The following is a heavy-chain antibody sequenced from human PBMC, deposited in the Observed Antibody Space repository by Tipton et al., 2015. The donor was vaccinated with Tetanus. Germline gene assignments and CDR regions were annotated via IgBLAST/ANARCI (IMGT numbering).Heavy chain of an antibody. CDR2: IYPGDSDT. J-gene: IGHJ4*02. CDR3: ARHVDYYDSSGHTASLYYFDY. Sequence: EVQLVQSGAEVKKPGESLKISCKGSGYSFTSYWIGWVRQMPGKGLEWMGIIYPGDSDTRYSPSFQGQVTISADKSISTAYLQWSSLKASDTAMYYCARHVDYYDSSGHTASLYYFDYWGQGTLVTVSS. D-gene: IGHD3-22*01. CDR1: GYSFTSYW. V-gene: IGHV5-51*01.